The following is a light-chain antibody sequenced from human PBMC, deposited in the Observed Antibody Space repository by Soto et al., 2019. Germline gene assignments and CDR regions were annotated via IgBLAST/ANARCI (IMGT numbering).Light chain of an antibody. CDR1: QSVRNY. Sequence: EIVLTQSPATLSLSPGERATLSCRASQSVRNYLAWYQLKPGQAPRLLIYGASTRATGIPARFSGSGSGTEFSLTISSLQSEDFAVYYCQQYNNWQTFGQGTKVDIK. J-gene: IGKJ1*01. V-gene: IGKV3-15*01. CDR3: QQYNNWQT. CDR2: GAS.